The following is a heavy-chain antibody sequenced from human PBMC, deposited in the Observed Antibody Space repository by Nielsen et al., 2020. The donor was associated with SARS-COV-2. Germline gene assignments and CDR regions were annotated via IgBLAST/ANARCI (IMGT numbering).Heavy chain of an antibody. D-gene: IGHD1-26*01. CDR3: AREGEVGATTGFDY. CDR1: GFTFSSYG. V-gene: IGHV3-33*01. J-gene: IGHJ4*02. Sequence: GGSLRLSCAASGFTFSSYGMHWVRQAPGKGLEWVAVIWYDGSNKYYADSVKGRFTISRDNSKNMLYLQMNSLRAEDTAVYYCAREGEVGATTGFDYWGQGTLVTVSS. CDR2: IWYDGSNK.